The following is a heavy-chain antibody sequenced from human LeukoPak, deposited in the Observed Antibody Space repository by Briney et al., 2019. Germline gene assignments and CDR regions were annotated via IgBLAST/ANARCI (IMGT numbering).Heavy chain of an antibody. CDR1: GDSISSGDHY. D-gene: IGHD2/OR15-2a*01. CDR2: IHYSGST. J-gene: IGHJ4*02. Sequence: SETLSLTCTVSGDSISSGDHYWSWVRQPPGKGLEWIGYIHYSGSTYYNPSVKSRVIISVAMSKNQFSLSLDSLTAADSAVYYCARAAADTNSWYYFDYWGQGTLVTVPS. V-gene: IGHV4-30-4*01. CDR3: ARAAADTNSWYYFDY.